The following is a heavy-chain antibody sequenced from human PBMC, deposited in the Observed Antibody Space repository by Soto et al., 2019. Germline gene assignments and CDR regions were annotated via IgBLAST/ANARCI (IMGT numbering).Heavy chain of an antibody. J-gene: IGHJ6*02. CDR3: ASGITGTRVPLLYYYGMDV. Sequence: GASVKVSCKASGRTFSGYVISWVRQAPGQGLEWMGGIIPIFGTANYAQKFQGRVTITADESTSTAYMELSSLRSEDTAVYYCASGITGTRVPLLYYYGMDVWGQGATVTVSS. D-gene: IGHD1-20*01. CDR1: GRTFSGYV. V-gene: IGHV1-69*13. CDR2: IIPIFGTA.